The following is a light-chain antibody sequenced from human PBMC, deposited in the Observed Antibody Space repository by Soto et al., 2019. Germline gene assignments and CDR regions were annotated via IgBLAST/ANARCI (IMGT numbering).Light chain of an antibody. V-gene: IGKV3-20*01. CDR3: QHYGNTQWT. Sequence: EIVLTQSPGTLSLSPGERATLSCRASQSVSSNYLAWYQPKPGQAPRLPLYGASSRATGIPARFSGSGSGTDFTFTISRLGPDECAVDYCQHYGNTQWTFGQGTKVEVK. J-gene: IGKJ1*01. CDR1: QSVSSNY. CDR2: GAS.